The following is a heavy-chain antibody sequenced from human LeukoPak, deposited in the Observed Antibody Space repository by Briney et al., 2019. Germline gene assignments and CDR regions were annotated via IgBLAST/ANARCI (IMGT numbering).Heavy chain of an antibody. CDR2: IYTSGST. Sequence: PSETLSLTCTVSGGSISTFSWTWIRQPAGKGLEWIGHIYTSGSTNYNPSLKSRVTMSLDTSKYQFSLNLTSVTAADTAVYYCAGSYNWSDDFDYWGPGTLVTVSS. CDR1: GGSISTFS. CDR3: AGSYNWSDDFDY. D-gene: IGHD1-1*01. V-gene: IGHV4-4*07. J-gene: IGHJ4*02.